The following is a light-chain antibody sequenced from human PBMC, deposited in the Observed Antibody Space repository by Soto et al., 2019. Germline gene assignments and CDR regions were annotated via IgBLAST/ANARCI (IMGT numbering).Light chain of an antibody. CDR3: QKYNSALGT. CDR2: AAS. CDR1: QGISNY. Sequence: DLHMTQSPSCLSASVADRVTITCRASQGISNYLAWYQQKPGKVPKLLIYAASTLQSGVPSRFSGSGSGTDFTLTISSLQPEDVATYYCQKYNSALGTFGPGTKVDIK. V-gene: IGKV1-27*01. J-gene: IGKJ3*01.